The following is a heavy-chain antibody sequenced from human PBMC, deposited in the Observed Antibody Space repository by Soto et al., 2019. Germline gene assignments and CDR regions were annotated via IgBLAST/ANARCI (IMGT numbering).Heavy chain of an antibody. CDR3: ARGKTTNHYYYGMDV. CDR1: GYTFASYY. J-gene: IGHJ6*02. Sequence: ASVKVSCKASGYTFASYYMHWVRQAPGQGLEWMGIINPSGGSTSYAQKFQGRVTMTRDTSTSTVYMELSSLRSEDTAVYYCARGKTTNHYYYGMDVWGQGTTVTVSS. CDR2: INPSGGST. V-gene: IGHV1-46*01. D-gene: IGHD4-4*01.